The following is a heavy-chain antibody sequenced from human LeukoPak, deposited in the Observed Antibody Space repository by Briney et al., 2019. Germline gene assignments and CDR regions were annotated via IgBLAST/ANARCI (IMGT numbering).Heavy chain of an antibody. CDR2: ISWNSGSI. V-gene: IGHV3-9*01. CDR1: GFTFDDYA. CDR3: AKGAVAGNYWYFDL. Sequence: PGRSLRLSCAASGFTFDDYAMHWVRQAPGKGLEWVSGISWNSGSIGYADSVKGRFTISRDNAKNSLYLQMNSLRAEDTALYYCAKGAVAGNYWYFDLWGRGTLVTVSS. J-gene: IGHJ2*01. D-gene: IGHD6-19*01.